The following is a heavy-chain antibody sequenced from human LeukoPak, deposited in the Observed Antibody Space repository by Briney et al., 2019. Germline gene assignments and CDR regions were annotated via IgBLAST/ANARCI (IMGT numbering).Heavy chain of an antibody. V-gene: IGHV1-2*02. J-gene: IGHJ6*03. D-gene: IGHD2-2*01. CDR3: ARDATSLVVRYYYYYYYMDV. CDR1: GCTFTGYY. Sequence: ASVKVSCKASGCTFTGYYMHWVRQAPGQGLEWMGWINPNSGGTNYAQKFQGRVTMTRDTSISTAYMELSRLRSDDTAVYYCARDATSLVVRYYYYYYYMDVWGKGTTVTVSS. CDR2: INPNSGGT.